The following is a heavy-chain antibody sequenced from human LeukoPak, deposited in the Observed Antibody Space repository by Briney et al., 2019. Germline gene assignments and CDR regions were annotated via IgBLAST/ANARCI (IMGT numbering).Heavy chain of an antibody. V-gene: IGHV1-69*05. Sequence: SVKVSCKASGGTFSSYAISWVRQAPGQGLEWMGGIIPIFGTANYAQKFQGRVTITTDESTSTAYMELSSLRSEDTAVYYCARSAVSSFPSDWYFDLWGRGTLVTVSS. J-gene: IGHJ2*01. CDR3: ARSAVSSFPSDWYFDL. D-gene: IGHD6-13*01. CDR1: GGTFSSYA. CDR2: IIPIFGTA.